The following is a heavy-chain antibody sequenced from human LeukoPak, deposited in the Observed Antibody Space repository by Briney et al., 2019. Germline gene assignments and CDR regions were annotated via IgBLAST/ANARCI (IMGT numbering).Heavy chain of an antibody. CDR3: ARDGGGLPC. D-gene: IGHD3-16*01. Sequence: PGGSLRLSCVASGISFSSNRMHWVRQAPGKGLVWVSHIESDGSNTGYADSVKGRFTISRDNAKNTLYLQMTSLRAEDTAVYYCARDGGGLPCWGQGTLVTVSS. CDR2: IESDGSNT. CDR1: GISFSSNR. J-gene: IGHJ1*01. V-gene: IGHV3-74*01.